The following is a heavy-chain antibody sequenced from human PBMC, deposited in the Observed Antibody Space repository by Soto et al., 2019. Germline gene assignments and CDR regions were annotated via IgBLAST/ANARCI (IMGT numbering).Heavy chain of an antibody. D-gene: IGHD6-19*01. CDR3: ARQAGQSSGWAPMDWFDP. CDR1: GYSFTSYW. Sequence: EVQLVQSGAEVKKPGDSLKISCKGSGYSFTSYWIGWVRQMPGKGLEWMGIIYPGDSDTRYSPSFQGQVTISADKSISTANRQWSSLKASDTAMYYCARQAGQSSGWAPMDWFDPWGQGTLVTVSS. J-gene: IGHJ5*02. CDR2: IYPGDSDT. V-gene: IGHV5-51*01.